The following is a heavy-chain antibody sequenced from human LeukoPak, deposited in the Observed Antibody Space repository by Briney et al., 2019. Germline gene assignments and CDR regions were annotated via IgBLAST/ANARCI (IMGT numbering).Heavy chain of an antibody. Sequence: SETLSLTCTVSGGSISSSSYYWGWIRQPPGKGLEWIGSIYYSGSTYYNPSLKSRVTISVDTSKNQFSLKLSSVTAADTAVYYCARSIAAAGTRGGWFDPWGQGTLVTVSS. CDR3: ARSIAAAGTRGGWFDP. V-gene: IGHV4-39*07. CDR1: GGSISSSSYY. J-gene: IGHJ5*02. D-gene: IGHD6-13*01. CDR2: IYYSGST.